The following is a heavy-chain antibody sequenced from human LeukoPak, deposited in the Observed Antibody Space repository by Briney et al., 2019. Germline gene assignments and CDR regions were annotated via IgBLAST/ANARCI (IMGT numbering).Heavy chain of an antibody. J-gene: IGHJ3*02. V-gene: IGHV4-59*08. CDR1: GGSISSYY. CDR3: AKFGYSVYRYAFDI. D-gene: IGHD5/OR15-5a*01. Sequence: PSETLSLTCTVSGGSISSYYWSWIRQPPGKGLEWIGYIYYSGSTNYNPSLKSRVTISVDTSKNQFSLKLSSVTAADTAVYYCAKFGYSVYRYAFDIWGQGTMVTVSS. CDR2: IYYSGST.